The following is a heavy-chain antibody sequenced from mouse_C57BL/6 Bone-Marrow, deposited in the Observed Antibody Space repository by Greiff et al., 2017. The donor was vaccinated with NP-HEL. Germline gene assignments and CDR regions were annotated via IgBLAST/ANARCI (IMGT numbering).Heavy chain of an antibody. Sequence: VQLQQSGPGLVAPSQSLSITCTVSGFSLTSYGVDWVRQSPGKGLEWLGVIWGVGSTNYNSALKSRLSISKDNSKSQVFLKMNSLQTDDTAMYYCAISTGTKAMDYWGQGTSVTVSS. D-gene: IGHD4-1*02. CDR2: IWGVGST. CDR3: AISTGTKAMDY. V-gene: IGHV2-6*01. CDR1: GFSLTSYG. J-gene: IGHJ4*01.